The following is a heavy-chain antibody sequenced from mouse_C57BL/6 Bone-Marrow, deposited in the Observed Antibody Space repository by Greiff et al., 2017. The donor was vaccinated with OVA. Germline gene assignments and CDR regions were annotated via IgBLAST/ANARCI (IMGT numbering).Heavy chain of an antibody. CDR2: ISSGGSYT. J-gene: IGHJ1*03. Sequence: VKLQESGGDLVKPGGSLKLSCAASGFTFSSYGMSWVRQTPDKRLEWVATISSGGSYTYYPDSVKGRFTISRDNAKNTLYLQMSSLKSEDTAMYYCASPIYYYGSSYGFDVWGTGTTVTVSS. CDR1: GFTFSSYG. V-gene: IGHV5-6*02. D-gene: IGHD1-1*01. CDR3: ASPIYYYGSSYGFDV.